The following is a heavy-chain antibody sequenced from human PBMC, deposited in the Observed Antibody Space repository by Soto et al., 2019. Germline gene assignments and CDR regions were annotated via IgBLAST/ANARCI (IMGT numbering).Heavy chain of an antibody. CDR3: ARDLEEYCSGGSCYSGFEGIDFFGS. CDR1: GYTFTSYG. V-gene: IGHV1-18*01. J-gene: IGHJ4*02. CDR2: ISAYNGNT. D-gene: IGHD2-15*01. Sequence: ASVKVSCKASGYTFTSYGISWVRQAPGQGLEWMGWISAYNGNTNYAQKLQGRVTMTTDTSTSTAYMELRSLRSDDTAGYYCARDLEEYCSGGSCYSGFEGIDFFGSWGQGTLVTVSS.